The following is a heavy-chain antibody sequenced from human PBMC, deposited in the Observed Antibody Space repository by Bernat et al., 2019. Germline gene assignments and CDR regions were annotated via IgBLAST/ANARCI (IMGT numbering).Heavy chain of an antibody. CDR2: ISSGGST. V-gene: IGHV3-53*01. CDR3: AKFIRGSGWRYFDY. D-gene: IGHD6-19*01. J-gene: IGHJ4*02. CDR1: GFIVSSKC. Sequence: EVQLVESGGGLIQPGGSLRLSCAASGFIVSSKCMSWVRQAPGKGLEWVSVISSGGSTYYADSVKGRFTISRDNSKNTLYLQMNSLRAEDTAVYYCAKFIRGSGWRYFDYWGQGTLVTVSS.